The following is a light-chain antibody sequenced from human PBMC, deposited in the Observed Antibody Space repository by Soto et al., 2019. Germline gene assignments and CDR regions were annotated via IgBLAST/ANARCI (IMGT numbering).Light chain of an antibody. CDR3: QQCGTSPFT. J-gene: IGKJ2*01. V-gene: IGKV3-20*01. CDR1: QSVSSTY. Sequence: EIVLTQSPGTLSLSPGERATLSCRASQSVSSTYLTWYQHKPGQAPSLLIYRASRRVAGIPDRFSGSGSGTDFTLTITRLVPEDFAMYYCQQCGTSPFTFGQGTKLEIK. CDR2: RAS.